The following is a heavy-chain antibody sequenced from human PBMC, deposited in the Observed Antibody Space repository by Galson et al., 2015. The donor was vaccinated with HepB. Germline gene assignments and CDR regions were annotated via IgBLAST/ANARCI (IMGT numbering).Heavy chain of an antibody. CDR1: GGSISSTSYY. D-gene: IGHD5-18*01. Sequence: SETLSLTCTVSGGSISSTSYYWGRIRQPPGKGLEWTGSIYYSGRTYYSPSLKSRVTISVDTSKNQFSLKLSSVTAADTAVYYCAGRGYTYARGALDIWGQGTMVTVFS. V-gene: IGHV4-39*01. CDR2: IYYSGRT. J-gene: IGHJ3*02. CDR3: AGRGYTYARGALDI.